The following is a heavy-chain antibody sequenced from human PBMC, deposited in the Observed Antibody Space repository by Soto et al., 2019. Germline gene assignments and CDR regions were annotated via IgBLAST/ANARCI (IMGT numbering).Heavy chain of an antibody. CDR1: GFTFSSYW. CDR2: INSDGSST. Sequence: EVQLVESGGGLVQPGGSLRLSCAASGFTFSSYWMHWVRQAAGKGLVWVSRINSDGSSTSYADSVKGRFTISRDNAKNTLYLQMNSLIAEDTAVYYCARGMYSSSWYGDPWYYYSYMDVWGKGTTVTVSS. J-gene: IGHJ6*03. V-gene: IGHV3-74*01. D-gene: IGHD6-13*01. CDR3: ARGMYSSSWYGDPWYYYSYMDV.